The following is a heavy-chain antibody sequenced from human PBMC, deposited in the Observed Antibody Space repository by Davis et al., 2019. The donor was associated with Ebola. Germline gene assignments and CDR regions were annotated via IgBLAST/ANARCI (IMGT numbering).Heavy chain of an antibody. D-gene: IGHD3-16*02. Sequence: PGGSLRLSCAASGFTFSDYYMSWIRQAPGKGLEWVSYISSSGSTIYYADSVKGRITISRDNAKNSLYLQMNSLRAEDTAVYYCAREDYDYVWGSYRSYYFDYWGQGTLVTVSS. CDR2: ISSSGSTI. CDR1: GFTFSDYY. CDR3: AREDYDYVWGSYRSYYFDY. J-gene: IGHJ4*02. V-gene: IGHV3-11*04.